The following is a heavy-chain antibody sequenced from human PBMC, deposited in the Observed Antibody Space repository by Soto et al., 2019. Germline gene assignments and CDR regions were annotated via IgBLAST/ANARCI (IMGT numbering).Heavy chain of an antibody. CDR1: GGTFSSYA. J-gene: IGHJ5*02. V-gene: IGHV1-69*06. D-gene: IGHD2-15*01. Sequence: ASVKVSCKASGGTFSSYAISWVRQAPGQGLEWMGGIIPIFGTANYAQKFQGRVTITADKSTSTAYMELSSLSSEDTAVYYCARGQLMLGYCSGGSCPTGGFDPWGQGTLVTVSS. CDR3: ARGQLMLGYCSGGSCPTGGFDP. CDR2: IIPIFGTA.